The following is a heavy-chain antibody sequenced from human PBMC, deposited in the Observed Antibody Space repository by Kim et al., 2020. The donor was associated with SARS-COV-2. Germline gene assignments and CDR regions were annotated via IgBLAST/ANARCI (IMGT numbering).Heavy chain of an antibody. Sequence: ASVKVSCKASGYTFTSYAMSWVRQAPGQGLEWMGWINANTVNPTYAQGFTGRFVFSLDTSVSTAYLQISSLKAEDTAVYYCARSGGGYTNYYYTGVDVWGQGTTVTVSS. J-gene: IGHJ6*02. CDR2: INANTVNP. D-gene: IGHD2-2*02. V-gene: IGHV7-4-1*02. CDR1: GYTFTSYA. CDR3: ARSGGGYTNYYYTGVDV.